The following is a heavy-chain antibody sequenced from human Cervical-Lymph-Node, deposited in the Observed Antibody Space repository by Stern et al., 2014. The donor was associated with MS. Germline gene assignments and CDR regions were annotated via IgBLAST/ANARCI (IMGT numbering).Heavy chain of an antibody. J-gene: IGHJ5*02. CDR1: GFSLNNPTMG. V-gene: IGHV2-26*01. CDR3: ARTSYYSDSGTWVGWFDP. CDR2: LFSNDEK. D-gene: IGHD3-10*01. Sequence: QVTLKESGPVLVKPTEPLTLTCTVSGFSLNNPTMGVSWIRQPPGKALEWLAHLFSNDEKSYSTSLKSRLTISKDISKSQVVLTMSNMDPVDTATYSCARTSYYSDSGTWVGWFDPWGQGTLVTVSS.